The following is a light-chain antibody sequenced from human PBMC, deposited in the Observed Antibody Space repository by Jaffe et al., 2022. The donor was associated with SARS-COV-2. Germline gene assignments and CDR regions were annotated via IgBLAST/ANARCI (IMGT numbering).Light chain of an antibody. CDR3: ASWDDSLSAVV. V-gene: IGLV1-47*01. CDR1: SSNIGTDF. Sequence: QSVLTQPPSTSGTPGQRVTISCSGSSSNIGTDFVYWYQQVPGAAPKLLISKNDQRPSGVPDRFSGSKSGTSASLLISGLRSEDEADYHCASWDDSLSAVVFGGGTRLTVL. CDR2: KND. J-gene: IGLJ2*01.